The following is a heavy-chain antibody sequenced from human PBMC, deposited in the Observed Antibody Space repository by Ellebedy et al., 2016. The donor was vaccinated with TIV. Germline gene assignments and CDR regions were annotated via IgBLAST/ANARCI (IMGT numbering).Heavy chain of an antibody. V-gene: IGHV1-69*04. D-gene: IGHD3-10*01. CDR3: ATGTAVTFGEESLFDY. Sequence: ASVKVSCKASGGPFSSYAINWVRQAPGQGLEWMGRIAPILEISNYAQTFQGRVTITADKSTSTAYMELSSLRSEDTAVYYCATGTAVTFGEESLFDYWGQGTLVTVSS. CDR2: IAPILEIS. CDR1: GGPFSSYA. J-gene: IGHJ4*02.